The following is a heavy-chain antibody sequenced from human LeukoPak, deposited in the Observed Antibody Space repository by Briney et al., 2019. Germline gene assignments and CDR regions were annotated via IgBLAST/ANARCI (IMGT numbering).Heavy chain of an antibody. CDR3: AKDSSSWKDYFDY. V-gene: IGHV3-23*01. Sequence: GGSLRLSCAASGFTFSSYAMSWVRQAPGRGLEWVSAISGSGGSTYYADSVKGRFTISRDNSKNTLYLQMNSLRAEDTAVYYCAKDSSSWKDYFDYWGQGTLVTVSS. D-gene: IGHD6-13*01. CDR2: ISGSGGST. CDR1: GFTFSSYA. J-gene: IGHJ4*02.